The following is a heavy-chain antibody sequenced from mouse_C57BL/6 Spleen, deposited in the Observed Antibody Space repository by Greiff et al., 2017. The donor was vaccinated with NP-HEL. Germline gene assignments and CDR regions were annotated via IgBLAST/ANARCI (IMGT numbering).Heavy chain of an antibody. CDR2: ISDGGSYT. CDR3: ARDNGYYRYFDV. Sequence: EVMLVESGGGLVKPGGSLKLSCAASGFTFSSYAMSWVRQTPEKRLEWVATISDGGSYTYYPDNVKGRFTISRDNAKNNLYLQMSHLKAEDTAMYYCARDNGYYRYFDVWGTGTTVTVSS. J-gene: IGHJ1*03. D-gene: IGHD2-2*01. V-gene: IGHV5-4*01. CDR1: GFTFSSYA.